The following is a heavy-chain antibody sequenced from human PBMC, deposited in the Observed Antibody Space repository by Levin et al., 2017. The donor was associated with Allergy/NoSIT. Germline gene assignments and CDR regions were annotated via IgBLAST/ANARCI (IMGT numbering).Heavy chain of an antibody. D-gene: IGHD1-26*01. CDR2: IKPDGSEK. CDR1: GFTFSFYW. Sequence: SCAASGFTFSFYWMSWVRQAPGKGLEWVANIKPDGSEKYYVDSVKGRFTISRDNAKNSLYLQMNSLRAEDTAVYYCARDREVEGFDPWGQGTLVTVSS. J-gene: IGHJ5*02. CDR3: ARDREVEGFDP. V-gene: IGHV3-7*01.